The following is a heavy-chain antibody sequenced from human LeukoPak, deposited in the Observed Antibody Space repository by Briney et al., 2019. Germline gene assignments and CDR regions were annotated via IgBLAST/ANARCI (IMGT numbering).Heavy chain of an antibody. CDR1: GGSISSSSYY. CDR3: ARELRAGSSGFNWFDP. D-gene: IGHD6-6*01. J-gene: IGHJ5*02. CDR2: IYYSGST. Sequence: SETLSLTCTVSGGSISSSSYYWGWIRQPPGKGLEWIGSIYYSGSTYYNPSLKSRVTISVDTSKSQFSLKLSSVTAADTAVYYCARELRAGSSGFNWFDPWGQGTLVTVSS. V-gene: IGHV4-39*07.